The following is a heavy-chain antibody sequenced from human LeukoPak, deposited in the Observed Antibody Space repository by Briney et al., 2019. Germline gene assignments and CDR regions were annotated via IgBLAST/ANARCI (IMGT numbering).Heavy chain of an antibody. CDR3: ARDADYYGSGSDLNGMDV. D-gene: IGHD3-10*01. CDR1: GFTFSSYG. Sequence: PGRSLRLSCAASGFTFSSYGMHWVRQAPGKGLEWVAVIWYDGSNKYYADSVKGRFTISRDNSKNTLYLQMNSLRAEDTAVYYCARDADYYGSGSDLNGMDVWGQGTTVTVSS. J-gene: IGHJ6*02. V-gene: IGHV3-33*01. CDR2: IWYDGSNK.